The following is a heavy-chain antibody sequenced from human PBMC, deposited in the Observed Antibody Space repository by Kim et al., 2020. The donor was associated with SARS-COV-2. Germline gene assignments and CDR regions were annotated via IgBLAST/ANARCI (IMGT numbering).Heavy chain of an antibody. D-gene: IGHD3-10*01. V-gene: IGHV1-18*01. CDR2: ISAYNGNT. Sequence: ASVKVSCKASGYTFTSYGISWVRQAPGQGLEWMGWISAYNGNTNYAQKLQGRVTMTTDTSTSTAYMELRSLRSDDTAVYYCARDPGVRGSHYYYYYGMDVWGQGTTVTVSS. CDR3: ARDPGVRGSHYYYYYGMDV. J-gene: IGHJ6*02. CDR1: GYTFTSYG.